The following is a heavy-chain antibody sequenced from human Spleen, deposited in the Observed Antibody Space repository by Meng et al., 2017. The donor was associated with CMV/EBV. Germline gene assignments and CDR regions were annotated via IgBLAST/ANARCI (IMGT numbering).Heavy chain of an antibody. CDR2: ISWNSGSI. CDR3: AKELYCSSTSCYGLTGYYYGMDV. Sequence: GGSLRLSCAASGFTFDDYAMHWVRQAPGKGLEWVSGISWNSGSIGYADSVKGRFTISRDNAKNSLYLQMNSLRAEDTALYYCAKELYCSSTSCYGLTGYYYGMDVWGQGPRSPSP. CDR1: GFTFDDYA. V-gene: IGHV3-9*01. D-gene: IGHD2-2*01. J-gene: IGHJ6*02.